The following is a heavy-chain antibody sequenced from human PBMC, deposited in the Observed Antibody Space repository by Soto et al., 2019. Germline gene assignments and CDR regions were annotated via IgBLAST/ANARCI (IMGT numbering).Heavy chain of an antibody. Sequence: QVQLVQSGAEVKKPGSSVKVSCKASGGTFSSYAISWVRQAPGQGLEWMGGIIPIFGTANYAQKFQGRVTITADESTSTDYMELSSLRSEDPAVYYCARDKVNGYSRGAFDYWGQGTLVTVSS. V-gene: IGHV1-69*01. J-gene: IGHJ4*02. CDR1: GGTFSSYA. CDR2: IIPIFGTA. CDR3: ARDKVNGYSRGAFDY. D-gene: IGHD2-15*01.